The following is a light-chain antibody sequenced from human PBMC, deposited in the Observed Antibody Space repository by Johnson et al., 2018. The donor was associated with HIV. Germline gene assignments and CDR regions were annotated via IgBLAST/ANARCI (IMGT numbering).Light chain of an antibody. CDR3: GTWDTSLSAGGV. Sequence: QSVLTQPPSVSAAPGQKVTISCSGSSSNIGNNYVSWYQQLPGTAPKLLIYENNKLPSGIPDRFSASKSCTSATLGITGLQTGDEADYYCGTWDTSLSAGGVFGSGTKVTVL. J-gene: IGLJ1*01. CDR1: SSNIGNNY. CDR2: ENN. V-gene: IGLV1-51*02.